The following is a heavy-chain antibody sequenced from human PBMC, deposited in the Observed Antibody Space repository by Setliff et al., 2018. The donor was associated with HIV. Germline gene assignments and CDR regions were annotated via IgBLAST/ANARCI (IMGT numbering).Heavy chain of an antibody. Sequence: ASVKVSCKASGYSFTSSGVSWVRQAPGPGLEWMGWINIRNGNTNYAQKFRGRVTMTTDTSTSTAYMGLRSLRSDDTAVYYGARDEPKNTEAAPGYWGQGTLVTVSS. CDR2: INIRNGNT. CDR3: ARDEPKNTEAAPGY. J-gene: IGHJ4*02. V-gene: IGHV1-18*01. D-gene: IGHD6-6*01. CDR1: GYSFTSSG.